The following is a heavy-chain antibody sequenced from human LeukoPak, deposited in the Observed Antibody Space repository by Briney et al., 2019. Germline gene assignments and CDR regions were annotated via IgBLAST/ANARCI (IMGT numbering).Heavy chain of an antibody. J-gene: IGHJ4*02. CDR3: AKEPVRRYQHYFDY. Sequence: GGSLRLSCAASGFTFSSYGMHWVRQAPGKGLEWVAFIRYDGSNKYYADSVKGRFTISRDNSQNTLYLQMNSLRAEDTAVYYCAKEPVRRYQHYFDYWGQGTLVTVSS. D-gene: IGHD2-2*01. CDR1: GFTFSSYG. CDR2: IRYDGSNK. V-gene: IGHV3-30*02.